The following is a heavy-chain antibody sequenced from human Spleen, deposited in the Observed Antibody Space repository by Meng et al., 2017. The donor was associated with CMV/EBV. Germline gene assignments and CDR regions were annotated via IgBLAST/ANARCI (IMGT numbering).Heavy chain of an antibody. V-gene: IGHV4-31*02. J-gene: IGHJ4*02. CDR2: IYYTGSS. CDR1: SGGYF. CDR3: ARTRYYYNSTGYSVPTTFDY. D-gene: IGHD3-22*01. Sequence: SGGYFRSWIRQPPGKGLEWIGYIYYTGSSKYNPFLKSRVSISVDTSKNQFSLKLNSVTVADTAVYYCARTRYYYNSTGYSVPTTFDYWGQGALVTVSS.